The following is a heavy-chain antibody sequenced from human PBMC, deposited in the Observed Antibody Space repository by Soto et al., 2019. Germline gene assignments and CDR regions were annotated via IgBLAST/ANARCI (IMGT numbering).Heavy chain of an antibody. J-gene: IGHJ5*02. D-gene: IGHD6-6*01. Sequence: QVQLVQSGAELKKPGSSVKVSCKVSGVSIKSSSITCVRQALGHGLEWMGGPIPLFGTPHYAQKCPGSVTITAHESTSTLYLALRSLRSEDTAGYDFTTSSGLTTWLDPWGQGTRITVSS. CDR2: PIPLFGTP. CDR3: TTSSGLTTWLDP. V-gene: IGHV1-69*12. CDR1: GVSIKSSS.